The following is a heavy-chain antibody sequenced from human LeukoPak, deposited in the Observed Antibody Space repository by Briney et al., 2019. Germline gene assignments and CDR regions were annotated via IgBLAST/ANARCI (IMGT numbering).Heavy chain of an antibody. V-gene: IGHV1-24*01. J-gene: IGHJ4*02. D-gene: IGHD6-13*01. CDR3: ARGYSSPVPNFDY. Sequence: ASVKVSCKVSGYTLTELSMHWVRQAPGKGLEWMGGFDPEDGETIYAQKFQGRVTMTRDTSITTAYLELPSLTSDDTAVYYCARGYSSPVPNFDYWGQGTLVTVSS. CDR2: FDPEDGET. CDR1: GYTLTELS.